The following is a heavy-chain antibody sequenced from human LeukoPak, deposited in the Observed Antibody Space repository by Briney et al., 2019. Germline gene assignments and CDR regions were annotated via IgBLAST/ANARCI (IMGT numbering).Heavy chain of an antibody. Sequence: PGGSLRLSCVASGFTFSNYGMHWVRQAPGKGLEWVAVISYDGSSKYYADSVQGRFTISRDNSKNTLYLQMNSLRAEDTAVYYCARVIVVLVANDAFDIWGQGTMVTVSS. V-gene: IGHV3-30*19. J-gene: IGHJ3*02. D-gene: IGHD3-22*01. CDR3: ARVIVVLVANDAFDI. CDR2: ISYDGSSK. CDR1: GFTFSNYG.